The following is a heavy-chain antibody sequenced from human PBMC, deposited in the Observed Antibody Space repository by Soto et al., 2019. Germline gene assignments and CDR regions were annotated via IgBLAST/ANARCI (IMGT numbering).Heavy chain of an antibody. CDR3: ARNVHLVLGYYGMDV. CDR1: GGSISSSSYY. J-gene: IGHJ6*02. CDR2: IYYSGST. D-gene: IGHD3-10*02. V-gene: IGHV4-39*01. Sequence: SETLSLTCTVSGGSISSSSYYWGWIRQPPGKGLEWIGSIYYSGSTYYNPSLKSRVTISVDTSKNQFSLKLSSVTAADTAVYYCARNVHLVLGYYGMDVWGQVNTVTVSS.